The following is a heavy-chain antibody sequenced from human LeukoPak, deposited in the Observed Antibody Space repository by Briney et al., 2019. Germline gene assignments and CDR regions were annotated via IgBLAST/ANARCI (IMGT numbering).Heavy chain of an antibody. Sequence: SETLSLTCTVSDGSISSYYWSWIRQPPGKGLEWIAYIYHTGSANYNPSLRSRVTISIDTSRNQFSLKLTSVTAADTAVYFCALRRLTSAQIIEDNWFDPWGQGTQVTVSS. D-gene: IGHD2/OR15-2a*01. J-gene: IGHJ5*02. V-gene: IGHV4-59*01. CDR3: ALRRLTSAQIIEDNWFDP. CDR2: IYHTGSA. CDR1: DGSISSYY.